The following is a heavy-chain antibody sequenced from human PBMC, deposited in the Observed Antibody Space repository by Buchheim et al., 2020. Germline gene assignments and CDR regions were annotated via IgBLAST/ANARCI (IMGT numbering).Heavy chain of an antibody. CDR3: TRDLILGSGSSDS. Sequence: EVQLVESGGGLVQPGGSLRLSCAASAFTFSNYWMHWVRQAPGKGLVGVARINTDESTKNYADSVKGRFTVYRDNAKNSLYLQMNSLRADDTAVYYCTRDLILGSGSSDSWGQGTL. CDR2: INTDESTK. D-gene: IGHD3-10*01. V-gene: IGHV3-74*01. CDR1: AFTFSNYW. J-gene: IGHJ4*02.